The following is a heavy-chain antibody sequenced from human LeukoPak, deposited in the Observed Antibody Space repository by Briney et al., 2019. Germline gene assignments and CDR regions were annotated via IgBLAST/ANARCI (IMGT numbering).Heavy chain of an antibody. Sequence: GGSLRLSCAASGFTFNNFGMHWVRQAPGKGLEWVSFIGYEGVHKYYADSVKGRFTISKDNSKATLYLQMNSLRPEYTAVYYCAKDLHGGYSSDYWGQGTLVTVFS. V-gene: IGHV3-30*02. D-gene: IGHD4-23*01. J-gene: IGHJ4*02. CDR3: AKDLHGGYSSDY. CDR2: IGYEGVHK. CDR1: GFTFNNFG.